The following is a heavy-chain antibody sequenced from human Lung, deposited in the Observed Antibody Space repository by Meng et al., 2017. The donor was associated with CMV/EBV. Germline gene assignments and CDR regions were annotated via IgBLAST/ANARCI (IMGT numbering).Heavy chain of an antibody. D-gene: IGHD1-26*01. CDR3: LLIAGTTEGGVDAFDV. V-gene: IGHV3-74*01. Sequence: ESXKISXAASGFTFSRDWMHWVRQAPGKGLMWVARVDSAGTGTSYADSVKGRFTISRDNARNTLYLQMNSLRVEDTAVYYCLLIAGTTEGGVDAFDVWGQGTXVTVSS. CDR1: GFTFSRDW. CDR2: VDSAGTGT. J-gene: IGHJ3*01.